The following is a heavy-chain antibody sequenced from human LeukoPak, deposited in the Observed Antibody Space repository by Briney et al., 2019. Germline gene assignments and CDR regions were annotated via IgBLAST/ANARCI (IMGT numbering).Heavy chain of an antibody. CDR3: ARVAYGSGRPGDY. V-gene: IGHV1-18*01. Sequence: RASVKVSCKASGYTFTSYGIIWLRQAPAQGREGMGWISAYNCNTNYAHKLQGRVTMTTDTSTSTAYMELRSLRSDDTAVYYCARVAYGSGRPGDYWGQGTLVTVSS. D-gene: IGHD3-10*01. CDR2: ISAYNCNT. J-gene: IGHJ4*02. CDR1: GYTFTSYG.